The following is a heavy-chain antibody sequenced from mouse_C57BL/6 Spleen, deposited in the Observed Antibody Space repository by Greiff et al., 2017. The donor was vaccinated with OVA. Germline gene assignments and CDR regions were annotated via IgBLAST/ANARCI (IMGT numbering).Heavy chain of an antibody. D-gene: IGHD2-1*01. J-gene: IGHJ4*01. Sequence: QVQLQQPGAELVRPGSSVKLSCKASGYTFTSYWMHWVKQRPIQGLEWIGNIDPSDSETHYNQKFKDKATLTVYKSSSTAYMQLSSLTSEDSAVYYCARGGNYVYYAMDYWGQGTSVTVSS. CDR3: ARGGNYVYYAMDY. CDR1: GYTFTSYW. CDR2: IDPSDSET. V-gene: IGHV1-52*01.